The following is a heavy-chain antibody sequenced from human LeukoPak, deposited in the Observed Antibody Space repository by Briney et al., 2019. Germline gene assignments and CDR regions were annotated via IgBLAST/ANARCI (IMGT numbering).Heavy chain of an antibody. CDR1: GGSFSGYY. J-gene: IGHJ5*02. CDR3: ARRGFYGITMVRGVIANWFDP. V-gene: IGHV4-34*01. CDR2: INHSGST. Sequence: SETLSLTCAVYGGSFSGYYWSWIRQPPGKGLEWIGEINHSGSTNYNPSLKSRVTISVDTSKNQFSLKLSSVTAAETAVYYCARRGFYGITMVRGVIANWFDPWGQGTLVTVSS. D-gene: IGHD3-10*01.